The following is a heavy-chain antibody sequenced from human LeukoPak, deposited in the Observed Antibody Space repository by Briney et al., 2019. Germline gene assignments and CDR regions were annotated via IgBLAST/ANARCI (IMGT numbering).Heavy chain of an antibody. CDR2: IIPIFGTA. CDR3: AKSPSLTTLYYYYMDV. CDR1: GGTFSSYA. V-gene: IGHV1-69*05. Sequence: GASVKVSCKASGGTFSSYAISWVRQAPGQGLEWMGGIIPIFGTANYAQKFQGRVTITTDESTSTAYMELSSLRSEDTAVYYCAKSPSLTTLYYYYMDVWGKGTTVTVSS. J-gene: IGHJ6*03. D-gene: IGHD4-17*01.